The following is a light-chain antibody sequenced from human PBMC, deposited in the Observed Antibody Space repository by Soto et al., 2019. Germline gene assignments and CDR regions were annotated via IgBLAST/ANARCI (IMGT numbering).Light chain of an antibody. CDR1: QDIRGA. V-gene: IGKV1-13*02. J-gene: IGKJ5*01. Sequence: AIQLTQSPSSLSASVGGRVTITCRASQDIRGALAWYQQKPGKPPKLLIFDVSSLQSGVPSRFSGSGSGTDFTLTISSLQAEDFATYYCQQFNTYPITFGQGTRLEIK. CDR2: DVS. CDR3: QQFNTYPIT.